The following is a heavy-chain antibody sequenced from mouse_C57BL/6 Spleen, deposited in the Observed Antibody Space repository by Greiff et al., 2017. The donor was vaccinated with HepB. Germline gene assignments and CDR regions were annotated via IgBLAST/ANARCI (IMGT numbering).Heavy chain of an antibody. V-gene: IGHV1-52*01. D-gene: IGHD1-1*01. CDR1: GYTFTSYW. Sequence: VQLQESGAELVRPGSSVKLSCKASGYTFTSYWMHWVKQRPIQGLEWIGNIDPSDSETHYNQKFKDKATLTVDKSSSTAYMQLSSLTSEDSAVYYCASWYYGSSYAMDYWGQGTSVTVSS. CDR2: IDPSDSET. J-gene: IGHJ4*01. CDR3: ASWYYGSSYAMDY.